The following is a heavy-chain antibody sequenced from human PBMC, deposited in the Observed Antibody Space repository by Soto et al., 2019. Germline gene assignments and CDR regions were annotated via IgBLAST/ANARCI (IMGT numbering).Heavy chain of an antibody. D-gene: IGHD2-2*01. V-gene: IGHV4-39*01. J-gene: IGHJ4*02. CDR1: GGSISSSSYY. Sequence: QLQLQESGPGLVKPSETLSLTCTVSGGSISSSSYYWGWIRQPPGKGLEWLGSIYYSGSTYYNPSLKSRVTISVDTSKNQFSLKLSSVTAADTAVYYCARLSLGDGYAGMDFDYWGQGTLVTVSS. CDR3: ARLSLGDGYAGMDFDY. CDR2: IYYSGST.